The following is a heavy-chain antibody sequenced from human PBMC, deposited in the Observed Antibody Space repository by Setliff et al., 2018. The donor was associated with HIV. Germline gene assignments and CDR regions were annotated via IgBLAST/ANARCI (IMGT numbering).Heavy chain of an antibody. J-gene: IGHJ4*02. CDR1: GYTFRNYA. D-gene: IGHD1-26*01. Sequence: VASVKVSCKASGYTFRNYAVHWVRQAPGQRLEWMGWINAGNGHTEYSQKFQGRVSITRDTSASTAYMELSSLRSEDTAVYYCARVSGLSGELLYFDYWGLGTLVTVSS. CDR3: ARVSGLSGELLYFDY. V-gene: IGHV1-3*01. CDR2: INAGNGHT.